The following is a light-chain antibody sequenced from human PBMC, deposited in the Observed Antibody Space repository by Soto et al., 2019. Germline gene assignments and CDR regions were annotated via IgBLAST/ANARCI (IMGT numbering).Light chain of an antibody. V-gene: IGKV3-20*01. J-gene: IGKJ1*01. CDR2: GAS. CDR1: QSVTTQ. Sequence: IVLTQSPGTLSLSPGERATLSCRASQSVTTQLAWYQQKPGQAPRPIIHGASSRATGVPDRITGSGSGTDFTLSISRLEPEDFAVYYCQQYGGSTRTFGQGTKVDIK. CDR3: QQYGGSTRT.